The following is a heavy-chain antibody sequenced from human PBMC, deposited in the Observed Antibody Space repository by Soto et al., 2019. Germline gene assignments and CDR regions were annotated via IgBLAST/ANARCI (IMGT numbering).Heavy chain of an antibody. J-gene: IGHJ3*02. V-gene: IGHV1-3*01. CDR2: INDGNGNT. CDR1: GYTFISSA. D-gene: IGHD3-10*01. CDR3: ARDIGGMDI. Sequence: QVQLVQSGAEVKKPGASVKVSCKASGYTFISSAMHWVRQAPGQRLEWMGWINDGNGNTKYSQKFQGRVTITRDTSSSTAYMELSSLRSEDKALYYCARDIGGMDIWGQGTKVTVSS.